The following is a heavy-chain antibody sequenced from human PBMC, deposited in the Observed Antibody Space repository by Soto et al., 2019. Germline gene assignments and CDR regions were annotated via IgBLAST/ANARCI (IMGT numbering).Heavy chain of an antibody. D-gene: IGHD2-21*01. CDR1: EFTDRSDP. CDR3: AKAFCGGDCYESDY. Sequence: PVGSHRLSGADCEFTDRSDPMILDHQATGKGLEWVSAISGSGGSTYYADSVKGRFTISRDNSKNTLYLQMNSLRAEDTAVYYCAKAFCGGDCYESDYWGQGTLVTVS. CDR2: ISGSGGST. V-gene: IGHV3-23*01. J-gene: IGHJ4*02.